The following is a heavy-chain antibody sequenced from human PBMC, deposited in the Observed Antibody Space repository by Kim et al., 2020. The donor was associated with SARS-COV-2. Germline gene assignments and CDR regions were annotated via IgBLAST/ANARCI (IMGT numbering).Heavy chain of an antibody. CDR2: YGGSR. Sequence: YGGSRYYAGSVKGRFTTSRDNAKSMVYLQMNSLRVDDTAIYYCTSIFEYWGQGALVTVSS. V-gene: IGHV3-74*01. CDR3: TSIFEY. D-gene: IGHD3-3*02. J-gene: IGHJ4*02.